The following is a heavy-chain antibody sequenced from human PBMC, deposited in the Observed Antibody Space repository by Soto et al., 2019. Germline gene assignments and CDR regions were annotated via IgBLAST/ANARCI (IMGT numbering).Heavy chain of an antibody. CDR2: ISDDGSNK. CDR3: AKGPQYNCRYWFDP. CDR1: GFTFSSYG. J-gene: IGHJ5*02. V-gene: IGHV3-30*18. Sequence: GGSLRLSCAASGFTFSSYGMHWVRQAPGKGLEWVAVISDDGSNKYYADSVKGRFTISRDNSKNTLYLQMNSLRAEDTAVYYCAKGPQYNCRYWFDPWGQGTLVTVSS. D-gene: IGHD1-1*01.